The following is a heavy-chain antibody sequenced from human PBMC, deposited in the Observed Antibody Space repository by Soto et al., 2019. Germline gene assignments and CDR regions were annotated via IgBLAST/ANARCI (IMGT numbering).Heavy chain of an antibody. CDR1: GFTFSSYS. CDR3: AREEGSGRNASPGTYLDYYYYMDV. V-gene: IGHV3-21*01. CDR2: ISSSSSYI. D-gene: IGHD3-10*01. Sequence: EVQLVESGGGLVKPGGSLRLSCAASGFTFSSYSMNWVRQAPGKGLEWVSSISSSSSYIYYADSVKGRFTISRDNAKNSLYLQMNSLRAEDTAVYYCAREEGSGRNASPGTYLDYYYYMDVWGKGTTVTVSS. J-gene: IGHJ6*03.